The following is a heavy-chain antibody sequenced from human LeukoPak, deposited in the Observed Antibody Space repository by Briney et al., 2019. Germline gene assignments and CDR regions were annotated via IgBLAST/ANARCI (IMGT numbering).Heavy chain of an antibody. D-gene: IGHD3-10*01. Sequence: GGSLRLSCAASGFTFSSYAMSWVRQAPGKGLEWVSAISGSGGSTYYADSVKGRFTISRDNSKNTLYLQMNSLRAEDTAVYYCAKDLYGSGSYYNDHWGQGTLVTVSS. CDR2: ISGSGGST. CDR3: AKDLYGSGSYYNDH. V-gene: IGHV3-23*01. J-gene: IGHJ5*02. CDR1: GFTFSSYA.